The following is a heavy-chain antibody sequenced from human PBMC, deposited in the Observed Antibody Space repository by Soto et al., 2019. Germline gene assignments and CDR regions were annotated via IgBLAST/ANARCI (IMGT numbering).Heavy chain of an antibody. CDR1: GGTFSSYA. Sequence: ASVKVSCKASGGTFSSYAISWVRQAPGQGLEWMGWINTNTGNPTYAQGFTGRFVFSLDTSVSTAYLQICSLKAEDTAVYYCARSDCSSTSCYEPYYYYGMDVWGQGTTVTVSS. CDR3: ARSDCSSTSCYEPYYYYGMDV. V-gene: IGHV7-4-1*01. D-gene: IGHD2-2*01. CDR2: INTNTGNP. J-gene: IGHJ6*02.